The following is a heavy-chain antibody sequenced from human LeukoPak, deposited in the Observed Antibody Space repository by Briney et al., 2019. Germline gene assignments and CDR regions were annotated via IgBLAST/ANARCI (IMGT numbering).Heavy chain of an antibody. CDR1: GGTFSSYA. V-gene: IGHV1-8*02. CDR2: MNPNSGNT. D-gene: IGHD1-7*01. J-gene: IGHJ3*02. CDR3: ARDARRGVELKAFDI. Sequence: EASVNVSCKASGGTFSSYAISWVRQATGQGLEWMGWMNPNSGNTGYAQKFQGRVTMTRNTSISTAYMELSSLRSEDTAVYYCARDARRGVELKAFDIWGQGTMVTVSS.